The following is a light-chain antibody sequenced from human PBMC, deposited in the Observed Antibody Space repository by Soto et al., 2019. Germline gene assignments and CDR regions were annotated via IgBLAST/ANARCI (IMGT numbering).Light chain of an antibody. CDR2: VNSDGSH. V-gene: IGLV4-69*02. CDR1: SGHRNYA. CDR3: QTWGTGIP. J-gene: IGLJ3*02. Sequence: QSVLTQSPSASASLGASVKLTCTLDSGHRNYAIAWHQQQPGQGPRYLMKVNSDGSHNQGDGIPGRFSGSSSGAERSLIISSLQAEDEADYYCQTWGTGIPFGGGTKLTVL.